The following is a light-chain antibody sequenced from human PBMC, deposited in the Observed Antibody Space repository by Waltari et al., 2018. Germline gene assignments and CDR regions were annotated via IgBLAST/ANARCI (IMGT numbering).Light chain of an antibody. CDR2: EAT. CDR3: QRYNSYPIT. CDR1: QSIGSW. J-gene: IGKJ3*01. Sequence: DIQMTQSPSTLSASVGDRVTITCRASQSIGSWLAWYQQKPGKAPKLLIYEATRLESGVPSRFSASGSGTEFTLTISSLQPDEFATYYCQRYNSYPITFGPGTKVDI. V-gene: IGKV1-5*03.